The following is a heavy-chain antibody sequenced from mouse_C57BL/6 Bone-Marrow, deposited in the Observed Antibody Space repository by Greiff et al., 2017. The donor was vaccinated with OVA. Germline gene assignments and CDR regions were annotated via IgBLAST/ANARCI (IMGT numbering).Heavy chain of an antibody. CDR3: ARPPRNYGSSHGAMDY. J-gene: IGHJ4*01. V-gene: IGHV1-75*01. CDR2: IFPGSGST. Sequence: VKLQESGPELVKPGASVKISCKASGYTFTDYYINWVKQRPGQGLEWIGWIFPGSGSTYYNEKFKGKATLTVDKSSSTAYMLLSSLTSEDSAVYFCARPPRNYGSSHGAMDYWGQGTSVTVSS. D-gene: IGHD1-1*01. CDR1: GYTFTDYY.